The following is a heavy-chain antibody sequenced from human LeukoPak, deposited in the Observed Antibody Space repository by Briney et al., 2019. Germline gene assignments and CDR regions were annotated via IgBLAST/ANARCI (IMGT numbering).Heavy chain of an antibody. Sequence: SVKVSCKASGGTFSSYAISWVRQAPGQGLEWMGGIIPIFGTANYAQKFQGRVTITADESTSTAYMELSSLRSEDTAVYYCASERLGYCSGGSCYSARWFDPWGQGTLVTVPS. D-gene: IGHD2-15*01. CDR1: GGTFSSYA. J-gene: IGHJ5*02. V-gene: IGHV1-69*01. CDR3: ASERLGYCSGGSCYSARWFDP. CDR2: IIPIFGTA.